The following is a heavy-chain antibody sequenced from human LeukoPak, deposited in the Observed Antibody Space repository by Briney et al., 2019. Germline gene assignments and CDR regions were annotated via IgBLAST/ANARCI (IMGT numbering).Heavy chain of an antibody. CDR2: ISTYTGRA. V-gene: IGHV1-18*01. CDR1: GYRFNVYD. Sequence: AASVKVSCKTSGYRFNVYDILWVRQAPGHGLDCVGWISTYTGRANYAQKFQGRVSVITDTSTSTAYLELTNLTSSDTGLYYCARADGTNSGTNAFDVWGLGTMVTVAS. CDR3: ARADGTNSGTNAFDV. J-gene: IGHJ3*01. D-gene: IGHD4-23*01.